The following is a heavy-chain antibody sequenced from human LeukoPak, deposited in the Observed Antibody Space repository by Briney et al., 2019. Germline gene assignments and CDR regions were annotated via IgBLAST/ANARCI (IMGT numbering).Heavy chain of an antibody. CDR2: ISGSGGST. CDR1: GITFTNYG. V-gene: IGHV3-23*01. D-gene: IGHD1-14*01. CDR3: AKGHSAHGTGFDC. J-gene: IGHJ4*02. Sequence: SGGSLRLSCAASGITFTNYGMSWVRQAPGKGLEWVSGISGSGGSTYYADSVKGRLTISRDNSKNTLYLQMNSLRAEDTAVYYCAKGHSAHGTGFDCWGQGTLVAVSS.